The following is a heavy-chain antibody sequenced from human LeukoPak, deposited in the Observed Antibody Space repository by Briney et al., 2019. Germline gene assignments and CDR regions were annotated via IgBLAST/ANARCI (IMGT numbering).Heavy chain of an antibody. V-gene: IGHV4-39*07. CDR2: IYYSGST. J-gene: IGHJ3*02. CDR1: GGSISSSSYY. D-gene: IGHD3-22*01. CDR3: ARGGVNYDSSGYYPRYSAFDI. Sequence: PSETLSLTCTVSGGSISSSSYYWGWIRQPPGKGLEWIGSIYYSGSTYYNPSLKSRVTISVDTSKNQFSLKLSSVTAADTAVYYCARGGVNYDSSGYYPRYSAFDIWGQGTMVTVFS.